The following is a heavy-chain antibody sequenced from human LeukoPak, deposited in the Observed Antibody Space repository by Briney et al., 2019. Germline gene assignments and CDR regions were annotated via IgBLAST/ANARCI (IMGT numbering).Heavy chain of an antibody. CDR1: GFTFSSYW. CDR3: ARDRGDSSGWYFHDAFDI. Sequence: PGGSLRLSCVTSGFTFSSYWMSWVRQPPGKGLEWIGEIYHSGSTNYNPSLKSRVTISVDKSKNQFSLKLSSVTAADTAVYYCARDRGDSSGWYFHDAFDIWGQGTMVTVSS. D-gene: IGHD6-19*01. CDR2: IYHSGST. J-gene: IGHJ3*02. V-gene: IGHV4-4*02.